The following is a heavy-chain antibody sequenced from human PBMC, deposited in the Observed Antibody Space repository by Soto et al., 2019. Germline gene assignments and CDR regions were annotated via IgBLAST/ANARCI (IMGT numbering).Heavy chain of an antibody. V-gene: IGHV1-18*04. CDR3: AREGILGLFDAYDL. CDR1: VFTSSG. Sequence: GASVKFSCKASVFTSSGISWVRQAPGQRLEWMGWISTHNGNTIYAQKFQGRVIMTMDTSTTTVYMELRSLRPDDTAVYLCAREGILGLFDAYDLWGQGTMVTVSS. CDR2: ISTHNGNT. D-gene: IGHD3-3*01. J-gene: IGHJ3*01.